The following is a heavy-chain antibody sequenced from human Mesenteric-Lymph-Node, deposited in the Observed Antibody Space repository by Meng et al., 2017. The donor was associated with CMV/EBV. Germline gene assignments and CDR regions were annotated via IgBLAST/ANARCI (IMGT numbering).Heavy chain of an antibody. V-gene: IGHV3-30-3*02. Sequence: GGSLRLSCIASGFTFSYYGVHWVRQAPGKGLEWVATISYDGINKYVADSLKGRFTISRDNSKNTLFLQMNGLRTEDTAVYYCAKSGHCSSNSCFELYGMDVWGQGTTVTVSS. D-gene: IGHD2-2*01. J-gene: IGHJ6*02. CDR2: ISYDGINK. CDR1: GFTFSYYG. CDR3: AKSGHCSSNSCFELYGMDV.